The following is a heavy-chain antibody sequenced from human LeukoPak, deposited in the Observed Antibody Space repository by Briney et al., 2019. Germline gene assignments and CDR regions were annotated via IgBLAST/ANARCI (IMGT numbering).Heavy chain of an antibody. CDR2: INQDGSEK. D-gene: IGHD3-22*01. V-gene: IGHV3-7*01. Sequence: PGRSLRLSCAASGLTFSAYCMTWVRQPPGQGLEWGASINQDGSEKHYVDSVKGRFTISRDNAKNSLYVQMNSLRAEDTAVYYCASAPFSMMNAFDIWGQGTMVTVSS. CDR3: ASAPFSMMNAFDI. CDR1: GLTFSAYC. J-gene: IGHJ3*02.